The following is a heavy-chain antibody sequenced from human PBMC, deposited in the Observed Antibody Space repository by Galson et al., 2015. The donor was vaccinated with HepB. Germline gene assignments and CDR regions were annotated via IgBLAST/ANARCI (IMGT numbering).Heavy chain of an antibody. CDR1: GFTFDDYA. Sequence: SLRLSCAASGFTFDDYAMHWVRQAPGKGLEWVSGISWNSGSIGYADSVKGRFTISRDNAKNSLYLQMNSLRAEDTALYYCAKDRGRGGSKGIFGVVIFGSPWFDPWGQGTLVTVSS. CDR3: AKDRGRGGSKGIFGVVIFGSPWFDP. J-gene: IGHJ5*02. CDR2: ISWNSGSI. V-gene: IGHV3-9*01. D-gene: IGHD3-3*02.